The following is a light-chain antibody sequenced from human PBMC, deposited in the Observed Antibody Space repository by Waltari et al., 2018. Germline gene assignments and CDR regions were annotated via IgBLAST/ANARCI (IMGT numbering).Light chain of an antibody. CDR2: EVT. J-gene: IGLJ1*01. V-gene: IGLV2-23*02. CDR3: CSYAGLGIYV. CDR1: SRDGGNYNL. Sequence: QSGLTQPASVSGSPGQSITVSGTGTSRDGGNYNLVSWYQQYPGKAPKLMVYEVTKRTSGVSDRFSGSKSGNTASLTISGLQSEDEADYYCCSYAGLGIYVFGTGTKVTVL.